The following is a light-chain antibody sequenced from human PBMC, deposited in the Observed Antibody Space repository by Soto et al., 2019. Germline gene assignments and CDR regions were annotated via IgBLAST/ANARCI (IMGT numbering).Light chain of an antibody. CDR3: CSYAGTSALV. V-gene: IGLV2-23*02. CDR1: NSDIGSYDL. CDR2: EVS. J-gene: IGLJ2*01. Sequence: QSVLTQPASVSGSPGQSITISCTGTNSDIGSYDLVSWYQQHPGKAPKLMIYEVSKRLSGLSNRFSGSKSGNTASLTISGLQAEDGADYYCCSYAGTSALVFGGGTQLTVL.